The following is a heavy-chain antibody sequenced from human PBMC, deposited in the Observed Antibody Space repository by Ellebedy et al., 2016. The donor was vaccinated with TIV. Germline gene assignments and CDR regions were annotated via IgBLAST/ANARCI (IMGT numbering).Heavy chain of an antibody. V-gene: IGHV1-18*01. Sequence: ASVKVSXKASGYTFTSFGLSWVRQAPGQGLEWMGWISAYNGDINYAQNFQGRVAMTTDTATSTVYVDLRSLRSDDTAVYYCARVSVDVVIGYHYFYTDIWGKGTTVTVSS. J-gene: IGHJ6*03. CDR1: GYTFTSFG. D-gene: IGHD6-6*01. CDR2: ISAYNGDI. CDR3: ARVSVDVVIGYHYFYTDI.